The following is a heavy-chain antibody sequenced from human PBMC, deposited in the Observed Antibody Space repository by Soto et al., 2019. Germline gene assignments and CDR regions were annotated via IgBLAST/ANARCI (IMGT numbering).Heavy chain of an antibody. V-gene: IGHV3-23*01. CDR1: GFTFSNYA. Sequence: EVQLLDSGGGLVQPGGSLRLSCAASGFTFSNYAMTWVRQGPGKGLEWVSGISGSGGRSYYADSVKGRFTISRDNSTRTLYFLMHSLRAEDTAVYYCAKAYFVWSSEQPYYFDYWGQGTLVTVSS. J-gene: IGHJ4*02. D-gene: IGHD3-16*01. CDR3: AKAYFVWSSEQPYYFDY. CDR2: ISGSGGRS.